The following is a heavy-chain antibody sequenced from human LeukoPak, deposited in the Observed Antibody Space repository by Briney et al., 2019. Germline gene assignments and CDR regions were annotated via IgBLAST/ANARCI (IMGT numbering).Heavy chain of an antibody. Sequence: SETLSLTCTVSGGSINYYYWSWIRQPPGKGLEWIGYIYYSGNTDYNPSLKSRVTISVDTSNNQFSLKLSPVTAADTAVYYCARVCYDSSGYYFYYFDYWGQGTLVTVSS. CDR1: GGSINYYY. V-gene: IGHV4-59*08. CDR3: ARVCYDSSGYYFYYFDY. D-gene: IGHD3-22*01. J-gene: IGHJ4*02. CDR2: IYYSGNT.